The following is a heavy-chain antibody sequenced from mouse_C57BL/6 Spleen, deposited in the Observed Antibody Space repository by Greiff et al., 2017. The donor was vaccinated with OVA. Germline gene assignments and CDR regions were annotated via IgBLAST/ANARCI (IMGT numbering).Heavy chain of an antibody. CDR1: GYTFTDYE. V-gene: IGHV1-15*01. CDR3: TRSPHYYGDDV. J-gene: IGHJ1*03. CDR2: IDPETGGT. D-gene: IGHD1-2*01. Sequence: QVQLKQSGAELVRPGASVTLSCKASGYTFTDYEMHWVKQTPVHGLEWIGAIDPETGGTAYNQKFKGKAILTADKSSSTAYMELRSLTSEDSAVYYCTRSPHYYGDDVWGTGTTVTVSS.